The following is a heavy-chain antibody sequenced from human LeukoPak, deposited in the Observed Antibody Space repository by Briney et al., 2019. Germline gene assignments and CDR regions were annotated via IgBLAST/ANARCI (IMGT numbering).Heavy chain of an antibody. V-gene: IGHV3-23*01. J-gene: IGHJ6*02. D-gene: IGHD2-21*01. CDR1: GFTFSSDA. Sequence: GRSLRLSCAASGFTFSSDAMSWVRQAPGKGLEWVSTISGSGGNTYYADSVKGRFTISRDNSKNTLYLQMNSLRAEDPSMYYCANCCDGGGWPYYYYYGMDVWGQGTTVTVSS. CDR2: ISGSGGNT. CDR3: ANCCDGGGWPYYYYYGMDV.